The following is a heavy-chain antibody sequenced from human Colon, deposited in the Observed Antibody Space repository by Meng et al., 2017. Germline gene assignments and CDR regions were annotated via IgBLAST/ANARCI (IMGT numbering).Heavy chain of an antibody. V-gene: IGHV1-69*13. CDR2: IIPIFGTA. Sequence: SVKVSCKASGGTFSSYAISWVRQAPGQGLEWMGGIIPIFGTANYAQKFQGRVTITADESTSTAYMELSSLRSEDTAVYYCARDSSGWSSGYYYGMDVWGQGTTVTAP. CDR3: ARDSSGWSSGYYYGMDV. J-gene: IGHJ6*02. D-gene: IGHD6-19*01. CDR1: GGTFSSYA.